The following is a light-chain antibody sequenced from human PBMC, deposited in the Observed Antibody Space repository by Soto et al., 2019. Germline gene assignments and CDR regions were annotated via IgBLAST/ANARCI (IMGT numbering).Light chain of an antibody. CDR2: GAS. CDR1: QSVSSSY. V-gene: IGKV3-20*01. Sequence: EIVMTQSPGTLSLSPGERATLSCRASQSVSSSYLAWYQQIPGQAPRLLIYGASTRATGIPDRFSGSGSGTDFTLTISRLEAEDFAVYYCQQYCSSTSGTLGQGTKVDIK. CDR3: QQYCSSTSGT. J-gene: IGKJ2*01.